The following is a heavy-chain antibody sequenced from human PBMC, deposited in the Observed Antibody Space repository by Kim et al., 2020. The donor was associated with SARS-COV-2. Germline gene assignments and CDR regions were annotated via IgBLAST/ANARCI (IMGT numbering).Heavy chain of an antibody. CDR3: AKDIWGYSSSSYDH. D-gene: IGHD6-6*01. V-gene: IGHV3-23*01. Sequence: GGSLRLSCTASGFTFNNFAMTWVRQSPGKGLEWVSGISGSGSSPYHADSVKGRFTISRDNSKNTLYLQMNSLRAEDTALYYCAKDIWGYSSSSYDHWGQGTLVTVSS. CDR1: GFTFNNFA. J-gene: IGHJ4*02. CDR2: ISGSGSSP.